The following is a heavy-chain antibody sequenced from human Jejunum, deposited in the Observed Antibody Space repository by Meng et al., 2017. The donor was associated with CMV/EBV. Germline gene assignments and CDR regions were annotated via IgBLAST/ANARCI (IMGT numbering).Heavy chain of an antibody. V-gene: IGHV7-4-1*02. CDR1: GYNFSSYA. J-gene: IGHJ4*02. CDR3: ARTGYCAGGRCDKFDY. D-gene: IGHD2-15*01. Sequence: GYNFSSYAMNWVREDPGHELEWRGWINTNTGNPTYAQGFTGRFVFSLDTSVSTTYLQISSLKAEDTAVYYCARTGYCAGGRCDKFDYWGQGTLVTVSS. CDR2: INTNTGNP.